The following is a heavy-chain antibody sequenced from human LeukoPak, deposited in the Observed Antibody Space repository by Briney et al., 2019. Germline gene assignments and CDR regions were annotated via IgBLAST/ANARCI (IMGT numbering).Heavy chain of an antibody. J-gene: IGHJ4*02. D-gene: IGHD2-2*02. CDR1: GYSISSGYY. V-gene: IGHV4-38-2*02. CDR3: ARDGGGCSSTSCYTGFDY. CDR2: IYHSGST. Sequence: SETLSLTCTVSGYSISSGYYWGWIRQPPGKGLEWIGSIYHSGSTYFNPSLKSRVTISVDTSKNQYSLKLSSVTAADTAVYYCARDGGGCSSTSCYTGFDYWGQGTLVTVSS.